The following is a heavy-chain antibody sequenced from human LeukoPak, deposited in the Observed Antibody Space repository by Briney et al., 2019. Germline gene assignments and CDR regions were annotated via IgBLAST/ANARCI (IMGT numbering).Heavy chain of an antibody. V-gene: IGHV3-30*02. CDR2: IRYDGSNK. D-gene: IGHD7-27*01. Sequence: GGSLRLSCAASGFTFSSYGMHWVRQAPGKGLERVAFIRYDGSNKYYADSVKGRFTISRDNSKNTLYLQMNSLRAEDTAVYYCAKDNGGALEYDYWGQGTLVTVSS. CDR3: AKDNGGALEYDY. J-gene: IGHJ4*02. CDR1: GFTFSSYG.